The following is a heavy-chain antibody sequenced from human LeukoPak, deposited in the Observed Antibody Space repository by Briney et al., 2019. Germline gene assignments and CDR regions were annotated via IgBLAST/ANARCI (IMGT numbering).Heavy chain of an antibody. J-gene: IGHJ3*02. Sequence: SETLSLTCAVYGGSFSGYYWSWIRQPPGKGLEWIGEINHGGSTNYNPSLKSRVTISVDTSKNQFSLKLSSVTAADTAVYYCARAKRITMIVVVIREAFDIWGQGTMVTVSS. D-gene: IGHD3-22*01. V-gene: IGHV4-34*01. CDR3: ARAKRITMIVVVIREAFDI. CDR2: INHGGST. CDR1: GGSFSGYY.